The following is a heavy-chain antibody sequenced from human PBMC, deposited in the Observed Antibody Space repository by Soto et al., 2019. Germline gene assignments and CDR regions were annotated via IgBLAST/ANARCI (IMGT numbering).Heavy chain of an antibody. CDR2: IVVGSGNT. D-gene: IGHD6-25*01. J-gene: IGHJ6*02. V-gene: IGHV1-58*02. CDR3: AALEVGYLFMDV. Sequence: EASVKVSCKASGFTFTSSAMQWVRQARGQRLEWIGWIVVGSGNTNYAQKFQERVTITRDMSTSTAYMELSSLRSEDTAVYYCAALEVGYLFMDVWGQGTTVTVSS. CDR1: GFTFTSSA.